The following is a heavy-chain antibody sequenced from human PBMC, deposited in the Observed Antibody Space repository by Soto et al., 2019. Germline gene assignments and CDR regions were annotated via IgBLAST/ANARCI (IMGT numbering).Heavy chain of an antibody. CDR1: GFTFSSYA. CDR3: ARTIAAAGGRRYFDL. D-gene: IGHD6-13*01. Sequence: PGGSLRLSCAASGFTFSSYAMSWVRQAPGKGLEWVSAISGSGGSTYYADSVKGRFTISRDNAKNSLYLQMNSLRVEDTAVYYCARTIAAAGGRRYFDLWGRGTLVTVSS. V-gene: IGHV3-23*01. J-gene: IGHJ2*01. CDR2: ISGSGGST.